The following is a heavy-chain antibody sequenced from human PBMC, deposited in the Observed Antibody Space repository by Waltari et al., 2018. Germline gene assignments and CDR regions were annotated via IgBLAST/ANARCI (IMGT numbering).Heavy chain of an antibody. D-gene: IGHD2-21*01. CDR1: GGSISSSSYY. V-gene: IGHV4-39*01. CDR3: ARLNGCGGDCYSFDY. J-gene: IGHJ4*02. CDR2: IYYSWST. Sequence: QLQLQESGPGLVKPSETLSLTCTVSGGSISSSSYYWGWIRQPPGKGLEWIGSIYYSWSTYYNPSLKSRVTISVDTSKNQFSLKLSSVTAADTAVYYCARLNGCGGDCYSFDYWGQGTLVTVSS.